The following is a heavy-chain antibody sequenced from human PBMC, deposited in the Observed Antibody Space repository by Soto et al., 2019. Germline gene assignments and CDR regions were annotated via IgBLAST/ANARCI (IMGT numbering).Heavy chain of an antibody. CDR1: GFTFSTYG. CDR3: EKDESRHAMGVGDY. J-gene: IGHJ4*02. D-gene: IGHD3-22*01. CDR2: ISYDGNIK. Sequence: VQLAESGGGVVQPGRSLRLSCAVSGFTFSTYGMHWVRQAPGKGLEWVAVISYDGNIKYYADSVKGRFTIFRDNSKNTLYLQMNNVRAEDTAVYYWEKDESRHAMGVGDYWGQGTLVTVSS. V-gene: IGHV3-30*18.